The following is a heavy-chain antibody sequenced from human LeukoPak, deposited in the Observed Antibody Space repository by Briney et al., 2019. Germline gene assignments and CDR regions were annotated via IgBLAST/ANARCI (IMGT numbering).Heavy chain of an antibody. Sequence: ASVEVSCKASGYTFTSYDINWVRQATGQGLEWMGWMNPNSGNTGYAQKFQGRVTMTRNTSISTAYMELSSLRSEDTAVYYCARGRDYDILTGYWLRWGQGTLVTVSS. CDR3: ARGRDYDILTGYWLR. J-gene: IGHJ4*02. CDR1: GYTFTSYD. D-gene: IGHD3-9*01. CDR2: MNPNSGNT. V-gene: IGHV1-8*02.